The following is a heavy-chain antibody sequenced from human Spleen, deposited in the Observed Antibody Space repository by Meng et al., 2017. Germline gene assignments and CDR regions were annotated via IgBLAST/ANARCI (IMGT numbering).Heavy chain of an antibody. CDR1: GGSLSGYY. Sequence: QVQLQQWGAGLLQPSETLSLTCAVYGGSLSGYYWSWIRQPPGKGLEWIGDVHHRGSTHYNPSLKSRVTISVDTSKNQFSLNLSSVTAADTAVYYCARLYNSRWNAAEYFQHWGQGTLVTVSS. CDR2: VHHRGST. J-gene: IGHJ1*01. CDR3: ARLYNSRWNAAEYFQH. D-gene: IGHD6-13*01. V-gene: IGHV4-34*02.